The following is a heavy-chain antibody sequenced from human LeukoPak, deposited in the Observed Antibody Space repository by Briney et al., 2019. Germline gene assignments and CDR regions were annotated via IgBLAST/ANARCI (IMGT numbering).Heavy chain of an antibody. CDR1: GGSFSGYY. J-gene: IGHJ4*02. D-gene: IGHD3-22*01. CDR2: INHSGSI. V-gene: IGHV4-34*01. CDR3: VTYYFDSSGPKKNY. Sequence: SETLSLTCAVYGGSFSGYYWSWIRQPPGKGLEWIGEINHSGSINYNPSLKSRVTISVDTSKKQFSLKLSSVTAADTAVYYCVTYYFDSSGPKKNYWGQGALVTVSS.